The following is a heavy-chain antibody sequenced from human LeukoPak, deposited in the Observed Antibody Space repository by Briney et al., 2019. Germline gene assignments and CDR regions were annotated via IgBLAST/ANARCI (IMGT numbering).Heavy chain of an antibody. V-gene: IGHV3-23*01. Sequence: GGSLRLSCAASGFTFSTFAMSWVRQAPGKGLEWVSSISGNGGITYYADSLQGRFTISRDNSKNTLDVQMNSLRAEDTAVYYCAKGTPGYCSTTSCYALEFWGQGTLVSVSS. J-gene: IGHJ4*02. CDR2: ISGNGGIT. CDR1: GFTFSTFA. CDR3: AKGTPGYCSTTSCYALEF. D-gene: IGHD2-2*01.